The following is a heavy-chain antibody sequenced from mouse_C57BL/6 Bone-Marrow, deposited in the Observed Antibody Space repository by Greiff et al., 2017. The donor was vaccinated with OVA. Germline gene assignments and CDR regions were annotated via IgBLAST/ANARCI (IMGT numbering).Heavy chain of an antibody. V-gene: IGHV1-53*01. CDR3: VTAQATAY. CDR1: GYTFTTYW. Sequence: QVQLQQPGTELVKPGASVKLSCKASGYTFTTYWMHWVKQRPGQGREWIGNLNPSTGGTNYKDKFKSKATLTVDKSSSTAYMQLSSLTSEDSAVYYCVTAQATAYWGQGTLVTVSA. CDR2: LNPSTGGT. D-gene: IGHD3-2*02. J-gene: IGHJ3*01.